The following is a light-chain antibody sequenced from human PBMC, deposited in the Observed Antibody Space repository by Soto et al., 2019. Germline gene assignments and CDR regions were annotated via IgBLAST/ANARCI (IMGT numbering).Light chain of an antibody. J-gene: IGKJ1*01. CDR2: GAS. V-gene: IGKV3-20*01. CDR1: QSVSSSY. CDR3: QQYVRSQWT. Sequence: EIVLTQSPGALSLSPGERATLSCRASQSVSSSYLAWYQQKPGQAPRLLIYGASSRATGIPDRFSGSGSGTDLTLTISRLEPEDFAVYYCQQYVRSQWTFGQGTKV.